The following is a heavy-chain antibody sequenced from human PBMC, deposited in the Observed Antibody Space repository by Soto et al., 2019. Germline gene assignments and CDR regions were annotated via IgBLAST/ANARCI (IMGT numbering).Heavy chain of an antibody. CDR1: GGSTSSYY. D-gene: IGHD3-10*01. CDR3: ARHNYGSGSTYFDY. CDR2: IYYSGST. Sequence: SETLSLTCTVPGGSTSSYYWSWIRQPPGKGLEWIGYIYYSGSTNYNPSLKSRVTISVDTSKNQFSLKLSSVTAADTAVYYCARHNYGSGSTYFDYWGQGTLVTVSS. J-gene: IGHJ4*02. V-gene: IGHV4-59*01.